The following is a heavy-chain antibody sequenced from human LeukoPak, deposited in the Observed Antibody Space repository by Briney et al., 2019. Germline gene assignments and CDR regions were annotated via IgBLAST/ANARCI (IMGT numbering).Heavy chain of an antibody. CDR3: ARGRNDNGGMFFDS. D-gene: IGHD4-23*01. V-gene: IGHV4-59*01. CDR2: ISYSGYT. Sequence: SETLSLTCTVSGGSSRSYHWSWIRQAPGKGLEWIGFISYSGYTSYSTSLKSLVAISVDTSKSQFSLRLSSMTAADPAIYYCARGRNDNGGMFFDSWAQGTLVTVSS. CDR1: GGSSRSYH. J-gene: IGHJ4*02.